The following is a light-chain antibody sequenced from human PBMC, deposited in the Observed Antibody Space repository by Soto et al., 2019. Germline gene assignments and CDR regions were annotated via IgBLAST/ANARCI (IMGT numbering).Light chain of an antibody. CDR1: SSDVGSYNL. CDR3: CSYAGSSTSKV. J-gene: IGLJ3*02. CDR2: EVS. Sequence: QSALTQPASVSGSPGQSITISCTGTSSDVGSYNLVSWYQQHPGKAPQLMIYEVSKRPSGVSNRFSGSKSGNTASLTISGLQAEDEADYYCCSYAGSSTSKVFGGGTKLTVL. V-gene: IGLV2-23*02.